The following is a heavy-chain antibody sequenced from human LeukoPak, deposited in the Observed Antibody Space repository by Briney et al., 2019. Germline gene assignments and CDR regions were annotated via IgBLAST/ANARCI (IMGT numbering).Heavy chain of an antibody. CDR3: AREGRDGYNLFDY. Sequence: SVKVSCKASGGTFSSYAISWVRQAPGQGLEWMGGIIPIFGTANYAQKFQGRVTITADESTSTAYMELSSLRSEDTAVYYCAREGRDGYNLFDYWGQGTLVTVSS. CDR2: IIPIFGTA. CDR1: GGTFSSYA. V-gene: IGHV1-69*13. D-gene: IGHD5-24*01. J-gene: IGHJ4*02.